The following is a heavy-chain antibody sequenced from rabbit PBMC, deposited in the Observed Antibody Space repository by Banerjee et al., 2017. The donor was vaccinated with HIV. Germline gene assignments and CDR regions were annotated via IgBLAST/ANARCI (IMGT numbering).Heavy chain of an antibody. CDR2: IYAGSSGST. J-gene: IGHJ4*01. Sequence: QSLEESGGDLVKPGASLTLTCTASGFSLSIYEMCWVRQAPGKGLEWIACIYAGSSGSTYYASWAKGRFTISKTSSTTVTLQMTSLTAADTATYFCARGGSAAAFNLWGPGTLVTVS. V-gene: IGHV1S40*01. D-gene: IGHD4-2*01. CDR3: ARGGSAAAFNL. CDR1: GFSLSIYE.